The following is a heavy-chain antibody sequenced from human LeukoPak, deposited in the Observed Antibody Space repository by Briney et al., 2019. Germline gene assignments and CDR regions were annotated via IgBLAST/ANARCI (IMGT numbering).Heavy chain of an antibody. Sequence: SETLSLTCTVSGGSISSYYWSWIRQPPGKGLEWIGYIYYSGSTNYNPSLKSRVTISVDTSKNQFSLKLSSVTAADTAVYYCAREFSSGWYYFDYWGQGTLVTVSS. J-gene: IGHJ4*02. CDR3: AREFSSGWYYFDY. D-gene: IGHD6-19*01. V-gene: IGHV4-59*01. CDR2: IYYSGST. CDR1: GGSISSYY.